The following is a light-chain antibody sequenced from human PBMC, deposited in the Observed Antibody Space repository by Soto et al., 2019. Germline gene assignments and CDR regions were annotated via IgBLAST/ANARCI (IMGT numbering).Light chain of an antibody. CDR3: SSYTSSSTLESV. CDR1: SSDVGGYNY. J-gene: IGLJ1*01. CDR2: AVD. V-gene: IGLV2-14*01. Sequence: QSVLTQPASVSGSPGQSITISCTGTSSDVGGYNYVSWYQQHPGKAPKLMIYAVDNRPSGVSDRFSGSKSGNTASLTISGLQAEDEADYYCSSYTSSSTLESVFGTGTKLTVL.